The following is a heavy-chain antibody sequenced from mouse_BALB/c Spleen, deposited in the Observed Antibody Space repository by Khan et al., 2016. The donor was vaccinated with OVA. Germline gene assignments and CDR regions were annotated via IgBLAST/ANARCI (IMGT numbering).Heavy chain of an antibody. Sequence: QVQLKQSGPGLVAPSQSLSITCTISGFSLTNYGVHWVRQPPGKGLEWLVLMWSDGGTTYNSALKSRLTISKDNSKSQVFLKMNILQTDDTAMYFCARQPYYHYNVMDYWGQGTSVTVSA. CDR1: GFSLTNYG. D-gene: IGHD2-10*01. J-gene: IGHJ4*01. V-gene: IGHV2-6-1*01. CDR2: MWSDGGT. CDR3: ARQPYYHYNVMDY.